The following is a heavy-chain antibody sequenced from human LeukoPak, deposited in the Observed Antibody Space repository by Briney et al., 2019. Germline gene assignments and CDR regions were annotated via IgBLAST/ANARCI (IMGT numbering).Heavy chain of an antibody. V-gene: IGHV3-33*01. Sequence: SGRSLRLSCAASGFSFSNYGMHWVRQAPGKGLEWVAVIWYDGSNKYYADSVKGRFTISRDNSKNTLYLQMNSLRAEDTAVYYCARDWSRFGELLYYWGQGTLVTVSS. D-gene: IGHD3-10*01. J-gene: IGHJ4*02. CDR2: IWYDGSNK. CDR3: ARDWSRFGELLYY. CDR1: GFSFSNYG.